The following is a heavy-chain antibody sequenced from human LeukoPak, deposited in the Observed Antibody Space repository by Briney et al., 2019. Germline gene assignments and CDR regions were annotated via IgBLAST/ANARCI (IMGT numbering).Heavy chain of an antibody. D-gene: IGHD6-13*01. CDR1: GFTFSDYY. V-gene: IGHV3-11*04. CDR2: ISSSGSTI. J-gene: IGHJ4*02. CDR3: ARDSLTGYSSSWYYDH. Sequence: GGSLRLSCAASGFTFSDYYMSWIRQAPGKGLEWVSYISSSGSTIYYADSVKGRFTISRDNAKNSLYLQMNSLRVEDTAVYYCARDSLTGYSSSWYYDHWGQGTLVTVSS.